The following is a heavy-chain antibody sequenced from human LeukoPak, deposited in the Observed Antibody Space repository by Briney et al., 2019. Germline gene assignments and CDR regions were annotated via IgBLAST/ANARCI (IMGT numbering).Heavy chain of an antibody. Sequence: GRSLRLSCAASGFTFSSYAMHWVRQAPGKGLEWVAVISYDGSNKYYADSVKGRFTISRDNSKNTLYLQMNSLRAEDTAVYYCAKDSGDALDIWGQGTMVTVSS. J-gene: IGHJ3*02. D-gene: IGHD7-27*01. V-gene: IGHV3-30*04. CDR3: AKDSGDALDI. CDR2: ISYDGSNK. CDR1: GFTFSSYA.